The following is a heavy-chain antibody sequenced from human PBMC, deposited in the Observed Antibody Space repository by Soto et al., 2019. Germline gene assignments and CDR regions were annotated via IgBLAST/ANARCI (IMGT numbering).Heavy chain of an antibody. CDR3: ARGRCKYSYGSEYYFDY. J-gene: IGHJ4*02. Sequence: QLQLQESGSGLVKPSQTLSLTCAVSGGSISSGGYSWSWLRQPPGKGLEWIGYIYHSGSTYYNPSLKSRVTISVDRSKNQFSLKLSSVTAADTAVYYCARGRCKYSYGSEYYFDYWGQGTLVTVSS. CDR2: IYHSGST. CDR1: GGSISSGGYS. V-gene: IGHV4-30-2*01. D-gene: IGHD5-18*01.